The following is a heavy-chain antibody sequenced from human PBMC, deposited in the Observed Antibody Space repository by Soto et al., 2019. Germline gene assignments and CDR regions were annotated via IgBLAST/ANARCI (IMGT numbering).Heavy chain of an antibody. D-gene: IGHD3-3*01. CDR2: ISGSDGKT. CDR3: ARWSYLDY. CDR1: GFSFGSYA. Sequence: LRLSCAASGFSFGSYALSWVRQAPGKGLEWVSTISGSDGKTFYADSVKGRFSISRDTSQSTLYLQMNSLRADDTAMYYCARWSYLDYWGQGTRVTVSS. V-gene: IGHV3-23*01. J-gene: IGHJ4*02.